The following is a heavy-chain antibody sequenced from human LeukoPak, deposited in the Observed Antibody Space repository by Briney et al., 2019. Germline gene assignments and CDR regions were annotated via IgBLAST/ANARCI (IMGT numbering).Heavy chain of an antibody. CDR3: ARLRFLEWSHVGDWFDP. CDR2: ISSSGSTI. J-gene: IGHJ5*02. CDR1: GFTFSDDY. D-gene: IGHD3-3*01. Sequence: GGSLRLSCAASGFTFSDDYMSWIRQAPGKGLEWVSYISSSGSTIYYADSVKGRFTISRDNAKNSLYLQMNSLRAEDTAVYYCARLRFLEWSHVGDWFDPWGQGTLVTVSS. V-gene: IGHV3-11*04.